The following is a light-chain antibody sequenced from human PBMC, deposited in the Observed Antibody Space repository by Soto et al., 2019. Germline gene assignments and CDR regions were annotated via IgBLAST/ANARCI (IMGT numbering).Light chain of an antibody. Sequence: DIQMTQSPSSLSASVGDTVTITCRASQGINNYLAWFQQRPGKVPKLLIYAASTLQSGVPSRFRGSRSGTDLTLTISSLQPEDVATFYCQNYDSVPRTFGQGTKVEIK. CDR3: QNYDSVPRT. CDR1: QGINNY. V-gene: IGKV1-27*01. CDR2: AAS. J-gene: IGKJ1*01.